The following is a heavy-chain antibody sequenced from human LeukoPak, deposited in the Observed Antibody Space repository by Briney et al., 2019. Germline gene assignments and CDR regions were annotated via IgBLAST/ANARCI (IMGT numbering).Heavy chain of an antibody. Sequence: SETLSLTGTVSGGSISSSSYDWGSIRQPPGKGLEWIGSIYYSGSTYYNPSLKSRVTISVDTSKNQFSLKLSSVTAADTAVYYCARRGYSYGYFAFDIWGQGTMVTVSS. J-gene: IGHJ3*02. CDR1: GGSISSSSYD. CDR2: IYYSGST. V-gene: IGHV4-39*01. D-gene: IGHD5-18*01. CDR3: ARRGYSYGYFAFDI.